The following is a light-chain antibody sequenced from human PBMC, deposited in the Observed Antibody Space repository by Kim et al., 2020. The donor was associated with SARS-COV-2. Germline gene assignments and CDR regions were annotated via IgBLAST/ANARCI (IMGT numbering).Light chain of an antibody. CDR1: SSDVGGYNY. Sequence: QPVLTQPASVSGSPGQSITISCTGTSSDVGGYNYVSWYQQYPGKAPKLMIYDVSKRPSGVSNRFSGSKSVNTASLTISGLQAEDEADYYCSSYRSSGYVFGTGTKVTGL. J-gene: IGLJ1*01. V-gene: IGLV2-14*03. CDR2: DVS. CDR3: SSYRSSGYV.